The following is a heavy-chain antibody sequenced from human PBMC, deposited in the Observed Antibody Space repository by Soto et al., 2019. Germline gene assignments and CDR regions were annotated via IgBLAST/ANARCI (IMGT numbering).Heavy chain of an antibody. CDR3: VTYFGWRKHLPY. CDR2: IKEDRHEN. D-gene: IGHD3-3*02. Sequence: DVQLVESGGGLVQSGGSLRLSCAASGLTLSHYIMSWVRQAPGKGLEWVANIKEDRHENYYVDSVKGRFTISRDNANNSLFLQRDSLRAEDTAVYYCVTYFGWRKHLPYWGQGTLVTVSS. CDR1: GLTLSHYI. J-gene: IGHJ4*02. V-gene: IGHV3-7*01.